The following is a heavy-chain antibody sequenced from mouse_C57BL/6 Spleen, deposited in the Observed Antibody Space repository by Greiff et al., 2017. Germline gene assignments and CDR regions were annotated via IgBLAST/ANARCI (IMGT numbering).Heavy chain of an antibody. CDR3: ARDGSYYGSSYEYFDV. CDR2: SNYDGSST. CDR1: GFTFSDYY. V-gene: IGHV5-16*01. J-gene: IGHJ1*03. Sequence: EVQVVESEGGLVQPGSSMKLTCTASGFTFSDYYMAWVRQVPEKGLEWVANSNYDGSSTYYLDSLKSRFIISRDNAKNILYLQMSSLKSEDTATYYCARDGSYYGSSYEYFDVCGTGTTVTVAS. D-gene: IGHD1-1*01.